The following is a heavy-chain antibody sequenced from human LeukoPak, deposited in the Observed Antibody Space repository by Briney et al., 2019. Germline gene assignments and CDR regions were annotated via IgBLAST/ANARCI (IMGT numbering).Heavy chain of an antibody. Sequence: PSETLSLTCTVSLGSISTYYCSWIRPPPGKGPEGIAYVYDNVRTNYNPSLKSRVSMSVDTSKHQFSLKLTSVTAADTAVYYCARDLLGRGGSFDYWGQGTLVTVSS. CDR2: VYDNVRT. D-gene: IGHD3-10*01. CDR1: LGSISTYY. V-gene: IGHV4-59*01. J-gene: IGHJ4*02. CDR3: ARDLLGRGGSFDY.